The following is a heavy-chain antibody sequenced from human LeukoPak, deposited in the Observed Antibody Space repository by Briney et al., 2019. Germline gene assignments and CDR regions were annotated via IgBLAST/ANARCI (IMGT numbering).Heavy chain of an antibody. Sequence: SVKVSWKASGGTFSSYAISWVRQAPGQGLEWMGRIIPILGIANYAQKFQGRVTITADKSTSTAYMELSSLRSEDTAVYYCAKRYGGNDYWGQGTLVTVSS. CDR1: GGTFSSYA. CDR3: AKRYGGNDY. D-gene: IGHD4-23*01. CDR2: IIPILGIA. J-gene: IGHJ4*02. V-gene: IGHV1-69*04.